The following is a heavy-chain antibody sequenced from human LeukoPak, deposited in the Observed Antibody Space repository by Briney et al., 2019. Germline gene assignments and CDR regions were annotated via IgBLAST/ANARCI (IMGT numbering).Heavy chain of an antibody. CDR1: GFTFSIYG. Sequence: QPGTSLRLSCGASGFTFSIYGMHWVRQAPGKGLEWVAVIWNDGSNKYYADSVKGRFTISRDNSKNTLYLQMNSLRTEDMAVYYCARAVGPFDYWGQGTLVTVSS. CDR2: IWNDGSNK. D-gene: IGHD2-15*01. J-gene: IGHJ4*02. V-gene: IGHV3-33*01. CDR3: ARAVGPFDY.